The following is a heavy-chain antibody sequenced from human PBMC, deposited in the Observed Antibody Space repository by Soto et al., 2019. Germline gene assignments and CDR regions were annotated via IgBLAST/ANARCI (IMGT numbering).Heavy chain of an antibody. CDR2: IWYDGSNK. CDR3: ARVDTAMDDPYYHGMDV. V-gene: IGHV3-33*01. CDR1: GFSFSSYG. Sequence: GGLLRLSCAASGFSFSSYGMHWDRQAPGKGLVWVAVIWYDGSNKYYADSVKGRFTISRDNSKNTLYLQMNSLRAEDTAVYYCARVDTAMDDPYYHGMDVWGQGTTVTVSS. D-gene: IGHD5-18*01. J-gene: IGHJ6*02.